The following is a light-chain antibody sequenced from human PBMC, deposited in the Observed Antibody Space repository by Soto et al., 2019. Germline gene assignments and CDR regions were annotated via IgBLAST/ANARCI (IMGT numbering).Light chain of an antibody. J-gene: IGKJ1*01. V-gene: IGKV3-15*01. CDR3: QQYNTWPGWT. CDR1: QSINSN. CDR2: GAS. Sequence: EVVMTQSPAALSVSPGERATLSCRASQSINSNLAWYQQIPGQAPRLLVYGASTMATGIPARFSGTGSGTGFTLTISSLQSEDFAVYYCQQYNTWPGWTFGQGTKVDIK.